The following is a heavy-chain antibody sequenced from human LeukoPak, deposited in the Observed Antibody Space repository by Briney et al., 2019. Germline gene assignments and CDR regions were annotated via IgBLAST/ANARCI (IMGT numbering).Heavy chain of an antibody. D-gene: IGHD3-22*01. CDR2: IWYDGSNK. V-gene: IGHV3-30*19. J-gene: IGHJ6*02. CDR1: GFTFSGFG. Sequence: GGSLRLSCAASGFTFSGFGMHWVRQAPGKGLEWVAVIWYDGSNKYYADSVKGRFTISRDNSKSTLYLQMNSLRAEDTAVYYCARSPYYYDSSGYYFVTYYYGMDVWGQGTTVTVSS. CDR3: ARSPYYYDSSGYYFVTYYYGMDV.